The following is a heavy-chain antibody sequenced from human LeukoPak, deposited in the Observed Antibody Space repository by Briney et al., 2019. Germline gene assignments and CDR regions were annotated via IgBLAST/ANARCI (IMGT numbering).Heavy chain of an antibody. D-gene: IGHD5-12*01. CDR1: GYSFINYY. CDR3: ARDKGSGYENYYYMDV. CDR2: INPNSGGA. V-gene: IGHV1-2*02. Sequence: ASVKVSCKASGYSFINYYMHWVRQAPGQGLEWMGWINPNSGGANYAQKFQGRVTMTRDTSISTAYMELSRLRSDDTAVYYCARDKGSGYENYYYMDVWGKGTTVTISS. J-gene: IGHJ6*03.